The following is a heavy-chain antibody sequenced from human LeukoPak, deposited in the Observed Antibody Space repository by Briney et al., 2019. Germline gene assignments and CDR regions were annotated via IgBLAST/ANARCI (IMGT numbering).Heavy chain of an antibody. D-gene: IGHD2-15*01. CDR1: GFIFDDYA. V-gene: IGHV3-9*03. CDR2: INWNSGTI. Sequence: PGGSLRLSCAASGFIFDDYAMHWVRQAPGKGLECVSGINWNSGTIGYADSVKGRFTISRDNAENSLYLQMNSLRADDMAFYYCARDRFRYCSGAYCSHFEFWGQGTLVSVSS. J-gene: IGHJ4*02. CDR3: ARDRFRYCSGAYCSHFEF.